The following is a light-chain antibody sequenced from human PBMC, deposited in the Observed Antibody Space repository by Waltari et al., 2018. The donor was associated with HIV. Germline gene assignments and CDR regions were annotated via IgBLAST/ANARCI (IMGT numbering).Light chain of an antibody. CDR3: QQRVTWPHT. Sequence: EIVLTQSPATLSLSPGESASLSCRASQDVDSYLAWYQQRPGQPPRLLIYDASSRATGVPPRFSGGGSGTDFFLTINRLEPEDFAIYCCQQRVTWPHTFGQGT. V-gene: IGKV3-11*01. J-gene: IGKJ2*01. CDR2: DAS. CDR1: QDVDSY.